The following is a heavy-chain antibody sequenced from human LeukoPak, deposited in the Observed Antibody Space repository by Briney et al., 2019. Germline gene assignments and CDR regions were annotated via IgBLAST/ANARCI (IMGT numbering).Heavy chain of an antibody. CDR3: ARVNLDPLGLAGEYFDY. J-gene: IGHJ4*02. D-gene: IGHD3-16*01. V-gene: IGHV3-30*04. CDR2: ISYDGSNK. CDR1: GFTFSSYA. Sequence: GGSLRLSCAASGFTFSSYAMHWVRQAPGKGLEWVAVISYDGSNKYYADSVKGRFTISRDNSKNTLYLQMNSLRAEDTAVYYCARVNLDPLGLAGEYFDYWGQGTLVTVSS.